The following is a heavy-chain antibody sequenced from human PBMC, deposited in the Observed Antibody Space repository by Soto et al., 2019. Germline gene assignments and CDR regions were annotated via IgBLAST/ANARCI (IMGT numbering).Heavy chain of an antibody. Sequence: QVQLVESGGGVVQPGRSLRLSCAASGFTFSSYGMHWVRQAPGKGLEWVAVISYDGSNKYYADSVKGRFTISRDNSKNTLYLQMNSLRAEDTAVYYCAKGRTAVTYSSHVDYWGQGTLVTVSS. CDR3: AKGRTAVTYSSHVDY. CDR1: GFTFSSYG. J-gene: IGHJ4*02. V-gene: IGHV3-30*18. CDR2: ISYDGSNK. D-gene: IGHD4-17*01.